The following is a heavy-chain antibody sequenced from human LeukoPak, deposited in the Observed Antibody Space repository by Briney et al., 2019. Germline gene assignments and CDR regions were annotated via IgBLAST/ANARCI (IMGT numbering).Heavy chain of an antibody. Sequence: GGSLRLSCAASGVTLSGYWMTWVRQAPGKGLEWVGRIKSKTDGGTTDYAAPVKGRFTISRDDSKNTLYLQMNSLKTEDTAVYYCTTYVSDYYYYYMDVWGKGTTVTVSS. CDR2: IKSKTDGGTT. V-gene: IGHV3-15*01. D-gene: IGHD3-10*02. J-gene: IGHJ6*03. CDR1: GVTLSGYW. CDR3: TTYVSDYYYYYMDV.